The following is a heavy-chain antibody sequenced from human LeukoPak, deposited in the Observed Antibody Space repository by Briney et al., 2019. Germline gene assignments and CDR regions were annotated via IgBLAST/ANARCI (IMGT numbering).Heavy chain of an antibody. D-gene: IGHD6-19*01. V-gene: IGHV4-59*08. CDR2: IYYSGNT. Sequence: SETLSLTCTVSGGSISTYYWSWIRQPPGKGLEWIGYIYYSGNTNYNPSLKSRVTISVDTSKNQFSLKLSSVTAADTAVFYCARPVAGTVDAFDIWGQGTMVTVSS. CDR3: ARPVAGTVDAFDI. J-gene: IGHJ3*02. CDR1: GGSISTYY.